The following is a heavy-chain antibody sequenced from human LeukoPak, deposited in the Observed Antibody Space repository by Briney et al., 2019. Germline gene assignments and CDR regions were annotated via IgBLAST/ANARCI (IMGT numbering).Heavy chain of an antibody. CDR3: TTDLVSYYDSSGYFEGSY. CDR1: GVTSCNAW. J-gene: IGHJ4*02. Sequence: GGSLRLSCATSGVTSCNAWMSCVRRAAGQRREWWGRIKRKTDGGTTDYAAPVKGRFTISRDDSKNTLYLQMNSLKTEDTAVYYSTTDLVSYYDSSGYFEGSYWGQGTLVTVSS. D-gene: IGHD3-22*01. V-gene: IGHV3-15*01. CDR2: IKRKTDGGTT.